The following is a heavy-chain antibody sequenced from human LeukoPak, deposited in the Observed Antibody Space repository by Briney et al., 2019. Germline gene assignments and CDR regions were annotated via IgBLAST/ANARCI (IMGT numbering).Heavy chain of an antibody. V-gene: IGHV4-30-4*07. D-gene: IGHD1-26*01. Sequence: PSETLSLTCGVSGDPISSDGHSWSWIRQPPGKGLEWVGYIYHSGAAYHNPSLKSRLALSVDTSNNQFSLRLRSVTAADTAVYYCVRGVGGEFFYFDRWGQGALVTVSA. CDR3: VRGVGGEFFYFDR. CDR1: GDPISSDGHS. J-gene: IGHJ4*02. CDR2: IYHSGAA.